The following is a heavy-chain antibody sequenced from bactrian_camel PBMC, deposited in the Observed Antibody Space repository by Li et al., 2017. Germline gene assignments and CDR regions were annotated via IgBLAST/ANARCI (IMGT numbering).Heavy chain of an antibody. Sequence: GGLVQPGGSLRLSCVASGFTFSSYAMSWVRQAPGKGLEWVSAITRGGSTDHADSVKGRFTISRDNAKNTLYLQLNSLETEDTAMYYCAKEDTTYIAADYWGQGTQVTVS. CDR1: GFTFSSYA. CDR2: ITRGGST. J-gene: IGHJ4*01. V-gene: IGHV3S30*01. CDR3: AKEDTTYIAADY. D-gene: IGHD4*01.